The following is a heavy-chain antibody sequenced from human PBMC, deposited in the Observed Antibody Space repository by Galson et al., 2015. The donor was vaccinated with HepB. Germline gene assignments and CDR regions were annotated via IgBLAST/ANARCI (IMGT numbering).Heavy chain of an antibody. D-gene: IGHD4-17*01. CDR3: AKKMDVGEYPFAY. Sequence: SLRLSCAASGFTFSSYAMNWVRQVPGKGLEWVSQITNNGGTENHADSVKGRFSVSRDNSKNMLYLQMNSLRPEDTAVYYCAKKMDVGEYPFAYWGQGTLVTVSS. CDR1: GFTFSSYA. V-gene: IGHV3-23*01. CDR2: ITNNGGTE. J-gene: IGHJ4*02.